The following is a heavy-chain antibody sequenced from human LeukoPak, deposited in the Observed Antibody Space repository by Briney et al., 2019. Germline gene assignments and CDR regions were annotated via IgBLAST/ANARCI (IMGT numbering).Heavy chain of an antibody. CDR2: IYPGDSHT. D-gene: IGHD6-13*01. Sequence: SGESLKISCKGSGYSFTNYWIAWVRQMPGKGLEWMGIIYPGDSHTRYSPSFQGQVTMSADKSISTAYLQWSSLKASDSAMYYCARQGSIRWYSHDYWGQGNLVTVSS. V-gene: IGHV5-51*01. J-gene: IGHJ4*02. CDR1: GYSFTNYW. CDR3: ARQGSIRWYSHDY.